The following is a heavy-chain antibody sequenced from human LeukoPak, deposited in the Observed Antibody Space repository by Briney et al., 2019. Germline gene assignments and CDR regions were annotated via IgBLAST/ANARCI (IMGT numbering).Heavy chain of an antibody. J-gene: IGHJ4*02. CDR3: TRRPY. Sequence: GGSLRLSCTASGFTFSSSEMNWVRQAPGKGLEWVSYINSNGDFKYYADSVKGRVTISRDNAKNSLYLQMNSLRAADTAVYYCTRRPYWGRGTLVSVSS. V-gene: IGHV3-48*03. CDR1: GFTFSSSE. CDR2: INSNGDFK.